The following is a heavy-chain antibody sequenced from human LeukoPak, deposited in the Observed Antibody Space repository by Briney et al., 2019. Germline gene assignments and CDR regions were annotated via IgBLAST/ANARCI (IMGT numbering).Heavy chain of an antibody. CDR2: INPNSGGT. V-gene: IGHV1-2*02. J-gene: IGHJ6*03. CDR3: ARDGAGYSSSDYYYYYYMDV. Sequence: ASVKVSCKASGYTFTSYYMHWVRQAPGQGLEWMGWINPNSGGTNYAQKFQGRVTMTRDTSISTAYMELSRLRSDDTAVYYCARDGAGYSSSDYYYYYYMDVWGKGTTVTVSS. CDR1: GYTFTSYY. D-gene: IGHD6-6*01.